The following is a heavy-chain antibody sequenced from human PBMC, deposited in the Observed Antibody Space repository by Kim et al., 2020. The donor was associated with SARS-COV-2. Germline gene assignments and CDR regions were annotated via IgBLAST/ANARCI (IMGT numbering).Heavy chain of an antibody. CDR2: ISYDGSNK. CDR1: GFTFSSYV. V-gene: IGHV3-30*18. CDR3: AKQLRYFDWLLSGLDY. Sequence: GGSLRLSCAASGFTFSSYVMHWVRQAPGKGLEWVAVISYDGSNKYYADSVKGRFTISRDNSKNTLYLQMNSLRAEDTAVYYCAKQLRYFDWLLSGLDYWG. D-gene: IGHD3-9*01. J-gene: IGHJ4*01.